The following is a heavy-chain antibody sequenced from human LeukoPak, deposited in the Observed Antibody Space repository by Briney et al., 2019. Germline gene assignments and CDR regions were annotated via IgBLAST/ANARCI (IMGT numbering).Heavy chain of an antibody. D-gene: IGHD1/OR15-1a*01. CDR1: GYGFTSYW. J-gene: IGHJ4*02. CDR3: ARRNNQKFDY. CDR2: IYPVDSDT. V-gene: IGHV5-51*01. Sequence: GESLKISCKGSGYGFTSYWIGWVRQMPRKGLEWMGIIYPVDSDTRYSPSFQGQVTISADKSISTAYLQWSSLKASDTAMYYCARRNNQKFDYWGPGTLVTVSS.